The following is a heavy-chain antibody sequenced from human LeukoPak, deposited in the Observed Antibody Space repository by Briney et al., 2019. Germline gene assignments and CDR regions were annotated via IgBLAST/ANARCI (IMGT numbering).Heavy chain of an antibody. CDR3: ARDLAVAGLDY. CDR2: IYTSGST. J-gene: IGHJ4*02. V-gene: IGHV4-61*02. D-gene: IGHD6-19*01. CDR1: GVSISSGSYY. Sequence: SETLSLTCTVSGVSISSGSYYWSWIRQPAGKGLEWIGRIYTSGSTNYNPSLKSRVTISVDTSKNQFSLKLSSVTAADTAVYYCARDLAVAGLDYWGQGTLVTVSS.